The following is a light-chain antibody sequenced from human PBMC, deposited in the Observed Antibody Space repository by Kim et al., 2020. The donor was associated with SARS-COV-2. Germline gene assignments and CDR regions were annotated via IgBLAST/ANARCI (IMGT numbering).Light chain of an antibody. CDR2: GAS. CDR3: QQYNSWPPYT. J-gene: IGKJ2*01. CDR1: QSVSSN. Sequence: VSPGEKATLSCRASQSVSSNLAWYQQKSGQAPRLLIYGASTRATGIPARFSGGGSGTDFTLTISSLQSEDFAVYYCQQYNSWPPYTFGQGTKLEI. V-gene: IGKV3-15*01.